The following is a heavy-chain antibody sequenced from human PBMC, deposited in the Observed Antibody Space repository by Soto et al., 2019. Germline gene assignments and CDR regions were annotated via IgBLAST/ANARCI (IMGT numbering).Heavy chain of an antibody. CDR2: IYSGGTT. D-gene: IGHD2-15*01. V-gene: IGHV3-53*02. J-gene: IGHJ4*02. CDR3: ARDQCGDGSCYVDY. CDR1: GFNVNSNY. Sequence: EVQLVETGGGLIQPGGSLRLSCAASGFNVNSNYMSWVRQAPGKGLEWVSVIYSGGTTYYANSVKSRFTISRDNSKNTLYLQMNSLRAEDTAVYYCARDQCGDGSCYVDYWGQGTLVTVSS.